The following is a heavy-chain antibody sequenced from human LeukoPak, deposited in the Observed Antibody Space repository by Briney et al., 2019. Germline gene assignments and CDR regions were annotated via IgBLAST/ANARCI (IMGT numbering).Heavy chain of an antibody. Sequence: ASVKVSCKASGYTFTSYGISWVRQAPGQGLEWMGWISAYNGNTNYAQKLQGRVAMTTDTSTSTAYMELRSLRSDDTAVYYCARGVFFDWLLEEYNCFDPWGQGTLVTVSS. V-gene: IGHV1-18*04. J-gene: IGHJ5*02. CDR1: GYTFTSYG. CDR2: ISAYNGNT. D-gene: IGHD3-9*01. CDR3: ARGVFFDWLLEEYNCFDP.